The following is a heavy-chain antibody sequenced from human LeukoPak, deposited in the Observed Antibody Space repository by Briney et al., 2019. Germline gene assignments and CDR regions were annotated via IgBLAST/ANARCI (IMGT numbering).Heavy chain of an antibody. J-gene: IGHJ6*03. D-gene: IGHD2-21*02. Sequence: ASVKVSCKASGGTFSSYAISWVRQAPGQGLEWMGGIIPIFGTANYAQKFQGRVTITTDESTSTAYMEVSSLRSEDTAVYYCASGGDRANYYYYYYMDVWGKGTTVTVSS. CDR3: ASGGDRANYYYYYYMDV. CDR2: IIPIFGTA. CDR1: GGTFSSYA. V-gene: IGHV1-69*05.